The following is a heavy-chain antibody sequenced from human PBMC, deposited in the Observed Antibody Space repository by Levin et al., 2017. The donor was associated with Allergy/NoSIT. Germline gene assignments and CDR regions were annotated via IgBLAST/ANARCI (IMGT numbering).Heavy chain of an antibody. CDR3: ARRDDSGAYFPSFDS. D-gene: IGHD3-22*01. J-gene: IGHJ4*02. CDR1: GGSVSSGNPH. CDR2: ISYSGTT. V-gene: IGHV4-61*01. Sequence: PSETLSLTCTVSGGSVSSGNPHWNWIRQPPGTRLEWIGYISYSGTTYYNPSLKSRVTISVDTSKNQFSLNLSSVTAADTAVYYCARRDDSGAYFPSFDSWGQGTLVTVSS.